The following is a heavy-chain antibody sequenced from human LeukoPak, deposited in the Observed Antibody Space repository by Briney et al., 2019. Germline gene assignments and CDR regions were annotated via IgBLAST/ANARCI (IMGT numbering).Heavy chain of an antibody. CDR2: IYYSGST. Sequence: SETLSLTCTVSGGSISSSYWSWIRQPPGKGLEWIGYIYYSGSTNYNTSLKSRVTISIDTSKNQFSLKLSSVTAADTAVYYCASVALATSNFNYWGQGILVTVSS. V-gene: IGHV4-59*08. J-gene: IGHJ4*02. CDR3: ASVALATSNFNY. CDR1: GGSISSSY. D-gene: IGHD5-12*01.